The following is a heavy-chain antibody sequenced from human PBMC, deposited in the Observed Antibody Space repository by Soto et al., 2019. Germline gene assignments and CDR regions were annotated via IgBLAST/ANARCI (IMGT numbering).Heavy chain of an antibody. V-gene: IGHV3-74*01. CDR1: GFIFTNFW. J-gene: IGHJ4*02. D-gene: IGHD6-13*01. Sequence: SLRLSCEASGFIFTNFWMHWVRQVPGKGLVWVSRIDTSGSSTSYADSVKGRFTISRDNAKNAVSLQMNSLRAEDTGVYYCAKDSWYFDLWSQGSLVTVSS. CDR2: IDTSGSST. CDR3: AKDSWYFDL.